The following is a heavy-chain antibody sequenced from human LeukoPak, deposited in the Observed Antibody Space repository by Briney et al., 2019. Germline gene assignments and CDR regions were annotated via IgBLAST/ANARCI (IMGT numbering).Heavy chain of an antibody. J-gene: IGHJ5*01. V-gene: IGHV1-18*04. CDR1: GYSFTRNG. Sequence: VASVKVSRKAFGYSFTRNGISWVRQAPGQGLEWMGWISTNSGNTNYAQNLQGRVTMTTDTSASTAYMELRSLSSDDTAVYYCARDVMYAFDCWGQGTLVTVSS. CDR3: ARDVMYAFDC. D-gene: IGHD2-8*01. CDR2: ISTNSGNT.